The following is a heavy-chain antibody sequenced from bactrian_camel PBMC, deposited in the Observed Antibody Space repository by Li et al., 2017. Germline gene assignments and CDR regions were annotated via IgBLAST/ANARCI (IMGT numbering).Heavy chain of an antibody. V-gene: IGHV3S63*01. CDR2: IDRESRT. CDR3: APRGLYNDALGCD. Sequence: HVQLVESGGGSVQAGGSLRLSCTAKFNLDTYGVAWFRRPPGKEREGIAAIDRESRTSYMDSVKGRFTISQDKSKNTIYLQMNNLKPEDTAMYFCAPRGLYNDALGCDWGSGTQVTVS. D-gene: IGHD5*01. CDR1: FNLDTYG. J-gene: IGHJ4*01.